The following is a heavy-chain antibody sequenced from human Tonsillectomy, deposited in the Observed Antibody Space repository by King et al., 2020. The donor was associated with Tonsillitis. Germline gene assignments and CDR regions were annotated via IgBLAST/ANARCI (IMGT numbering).Heavy chain of an antibody. CDR2: INSSGGST. D-gene: IGHD6-19*01. V-gene: IGHV1-46*01. CDR3: ASTHPKDSSGWYTLDY. CDR1: GYTFTSYY. J-gene: IGHJ4*02. Sequence: VQLVESGAEVKKPGASVKVSCKASGYTFTSYYMHWVRQAPGQGLEWMGIINSSGGSTSYAQKFQGRVTMTRDTSTSTVYMELSSLRSEDTAVYYCASTHPKDSSGWYTLDYWGQGTLVTVSS.